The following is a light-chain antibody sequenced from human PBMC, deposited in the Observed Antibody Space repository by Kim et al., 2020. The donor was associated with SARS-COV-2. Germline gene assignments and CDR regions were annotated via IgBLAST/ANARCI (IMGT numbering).Light chain of an antibody. CDR3: NSRESSSNHWI. CDR2: GKN. V-gene: IGLV3-19*01. CDR1: SLRKYY. Sequence: AVGQTVRITCQGDSLRKYYASWYQQKPGQAPVLVFYGKNNRPSGIPDRFSGSDSGNTASLTITAAQAEDEADYYCNSRESSSNHWIFGGGTQLTVL. J-gene: IGLJ2*01.